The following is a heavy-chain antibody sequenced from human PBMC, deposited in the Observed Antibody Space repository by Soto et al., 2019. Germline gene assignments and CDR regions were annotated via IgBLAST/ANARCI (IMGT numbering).Heavy chain of an antibody. D-gene: IGHD4-17*01. CDR2: IYYSGST. Sequence: QVQLQESGPGLVKPSETLSLTCTVSGGSISSYYWSWIRQPPGKGLEWIVYIYYSGSTNYNPSLKSRVTISVDTSKNQFSLKLSSVTAADTAEYYCASRYGGTLDYWGQGTLVTVSS. CDR3: ASRYGGTLDY. J-gene: IGHJ4*02. CDR1: GGSISSYY. V-gene: IGHV4-59*08.